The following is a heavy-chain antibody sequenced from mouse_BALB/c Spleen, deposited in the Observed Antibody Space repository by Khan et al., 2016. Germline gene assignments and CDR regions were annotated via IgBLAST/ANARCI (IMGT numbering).Heavy chain of an antibody. D-gene: IGHD1-1*01. CDR2: ISSGGYT. Sequence: EVERVESGGGLMKPGESLKLSCAASGFTFSTYAMSWVRQTPEKRLEWVASISSGGYTYYPDSMRGRFTISRDNAGNIMYRQVRRLMSEDTAVYYCARDNYGNPVDYWGRGTTLAGSS. V-gene: IGHV5-6-5*01. CDR1: GFTFSTYA. J-gene: IGHJ2*01. CDR3: ARDNYGNPVDY.